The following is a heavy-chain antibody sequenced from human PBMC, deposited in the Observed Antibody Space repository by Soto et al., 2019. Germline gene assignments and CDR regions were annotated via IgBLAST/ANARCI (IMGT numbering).Heavy chain of an antibody. V-gene: IGHV3-74*01. CDR3: ARGDCVGGPCYSLAGSFSYDMDV. CDR2: INSDGSVS. J-gene: IGHJ6*03. Sequence: EVQLVESGGGLVQPGGSLRLSCAASGFTFSNYWMYWVRQAPGKGLVWVSRINSDGSVSSYADSVKGRLPISRDNVKNTLYLQMDSLRAEDTAVYYCARGDCVGGPCYSLAGSFSYDMDVWGKGTTVTV. CDR1: GFTFSNYW. D-gene: IGHD2-15*01.